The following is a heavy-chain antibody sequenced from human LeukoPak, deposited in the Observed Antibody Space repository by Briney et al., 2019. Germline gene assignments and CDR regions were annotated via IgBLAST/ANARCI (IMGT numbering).Heavy chain of an antibody. CDR1: GFIFSTFG. V-gene: IGHV3-30*02. CDR2: IRYNGNNQ. Sequence: PGGSLRLSCEASGFIFSTFGMHWVRQAPGKGLEWVAFIRYNGNNQHYADSVKGRFTISRDNAKNSLYLQMNSLRAEDTAVYYCARSYYDILTGPPYFDYWGQGSLVTVSS. J-gene: IGHJ4*02. D-gene: IGHD3-9*01. CDR3: ARSYYDILTGPPYFDY.